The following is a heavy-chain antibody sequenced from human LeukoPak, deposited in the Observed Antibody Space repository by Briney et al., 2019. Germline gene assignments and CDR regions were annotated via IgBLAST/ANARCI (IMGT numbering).Heavy chain of an antibody. Sequence: GGSLRLSCAVSGIALSNYGMSWVRQAPGKGLEWVAGLSGSGGGTNYADSVQGRFTISRDNPKNTLYLQMNSLRAEDTAVYFCAKRGVVIRVFLVGFHKEAYYFDSWGQGALVTVSS. J-gene: IGHJ4*02. CDR1: GIALSNYG. CDR2: LSGSGGGT. V-gene: IGHV3-23*01. D-gene: IGHD3-10*01. CDR3: AKRGVVIRVFLVGFHKEAYYFDS.